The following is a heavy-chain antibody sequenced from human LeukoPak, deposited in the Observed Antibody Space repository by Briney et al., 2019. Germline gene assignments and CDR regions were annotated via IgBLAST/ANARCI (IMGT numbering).Heavy chain of an antibody. CDR1: GFIFSDYG. V-gene: IGHV3-30*02. CDR2: IRYDGTNK. CDR3: AKEGTASKPSDLDY. Sequence: PGGSLRLSCAASGFIFSDYGVHCVRQAPGKGLEWLTFIRYDGTNKYYADSVKGRFTISRDNSRNTLYLQMNSLSSEDTAVYYCAKEGTASKPSDLDYWGQGTLVTVSS. J-gene: IGHJ4*02. D-gene: IGHD1/OR15-1a*01.